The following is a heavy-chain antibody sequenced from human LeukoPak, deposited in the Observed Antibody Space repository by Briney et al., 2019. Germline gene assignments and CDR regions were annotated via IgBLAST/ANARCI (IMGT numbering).Heavy chain of an antibody. CDR2: TYYRSKWYN. CDR3: ARGRIPFLLPSQTHIAVAVTHYYYYMDV. Sequence: SQTLSLTCAISGDGVSSNSAAWNWIRQSPSRGLEWLGRTYYRSKWYNDYAVSVKSRITINPDTSKNQFSLQLNSVTPEDTAVYYCARGRIPFLLPSQTHIAVAVTHYYYYMDVWGKGTTVTVSS. V-gene: IGHV6-1*01. J-gene: IGHJ6*03. CDR1: GDGVSSNSAA. D-gene: IGHD6-19*01.